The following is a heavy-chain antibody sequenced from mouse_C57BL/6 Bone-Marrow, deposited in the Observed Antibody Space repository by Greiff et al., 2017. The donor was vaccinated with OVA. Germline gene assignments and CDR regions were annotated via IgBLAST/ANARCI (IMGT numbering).Heavy chain of an antibody. CDR2: IWSGGST. CDR3: ARGWDYDVGDYFDY. J-gene: IGHJ2*01. D-gene: IGHD2-4*01. V-gene: IGHV2-2*01. CDR1: GFSLTSYG. Sequence: VQLKESGPGLVQPSQSLSITCTVSGFSLTSYGVHWVRQSPGKGLEWLGVIWSGGSTDYNAAFISRLSISKDNSKSQVFFKMNSLQADDTAIYYCARGWDYDVGDYFDYWGQGTTLTVSS.